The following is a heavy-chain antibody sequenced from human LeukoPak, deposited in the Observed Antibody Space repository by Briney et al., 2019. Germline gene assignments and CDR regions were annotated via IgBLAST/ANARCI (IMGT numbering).Heavy chain of an antibody. J-gene: IGHJ4*02. D-gene: IGHD1-26*01. CDR2: INPSGGST. V-gene: IGHV1-46*01. CDR3: ARDRWSGSYGGVFDY. CDR1: GYTFTSYY. Sequence: ASVKVSCKASGYTFTSYYMHWVRQAPGQGLEWMGIINPSGGSTSYAQKFQGRVTMTRDTSTSTVYMELSSLRSEDTAVYYCARDRWSGSYGGVFDYWGQGTLVTVSS.